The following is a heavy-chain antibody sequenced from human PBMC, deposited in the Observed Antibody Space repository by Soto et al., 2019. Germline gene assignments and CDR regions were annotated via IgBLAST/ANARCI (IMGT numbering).Heavy chain of an antibody. V-gene: IGHV1-69*02. CDR2: IIPILGIA. CDR3: ASGKSSSWPDY. CDR1: GGTFSSYT. D-gene: IGHD6-13*01. Sequence: QVQLVQSGAEVKKPGSSVKVSCKASGGTFSSYTISWVRQAPGQGLEWMGRIIPILGIANYAKKFQGRVTITADKSTSTAYMELSSLRSEDTAVYYCASGKSSSWPDYWGQGTLVTVSS. J-gene: IGHJ4*02.